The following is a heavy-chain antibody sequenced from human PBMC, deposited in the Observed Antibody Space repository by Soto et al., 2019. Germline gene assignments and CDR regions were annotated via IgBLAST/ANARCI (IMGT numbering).Heavy chain of an antibody. CDR3: ARDMTRTVVPYFDF. Sequence: GAAVKVSCKASGGTFSNYVVNWVRQAPGQGLEWMGRIIPISGAANYAQKFQGRVTITADKSTSTSYVELSSLRSEDTAVYYCARDMTRTVVPYFDFWRQGTLVTVSS. V-gene: IGHV1-69*06. CDR1: GGTFSNYV. CDR2: IIPISGAA. D-gene: IGHD1-7*01. J-gene: IGHJ4*02.